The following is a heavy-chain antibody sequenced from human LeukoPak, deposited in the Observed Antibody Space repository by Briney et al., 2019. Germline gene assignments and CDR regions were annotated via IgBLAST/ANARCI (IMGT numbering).Heavy chain of an antibody. CDR2: INHSGST. Sequence: SETLSLTCAVYGGSFSGYYWSWIRQPPGKGLEWIGEINHSGSTNYNPSLKSRVTISVDTSKNQFSLKLSSVTAADTAVYCCARAGWLLPYYFDYWGQGTLVTVSS. CDR3: ARAGWLLPYYFDY. J-gene: IGHJ4*02. D-gene: IGHD3-22*01. CDR1: GGSFSGYY. V-gene: IGHV4-34*01.